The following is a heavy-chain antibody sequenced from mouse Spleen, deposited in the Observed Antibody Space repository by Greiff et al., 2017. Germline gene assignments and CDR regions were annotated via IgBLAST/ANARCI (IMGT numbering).Heavy chain of an antibody. J-gene: IGHJ2*01. CDR2: IDPSDSYT. CDR3: ALYDYDEG. CDR1: GYTFTSYW. D-gene: IGHD2-4*01. V-gene: IGHV1-50*01. Sequence: QVQLQQPGAELVKPGASVKLSCKASGYTFTSYWMQWVKQRPGQGLEWIGEIDPSDSYTNYNQKFKGKATLTVDTSSSTAYMQLSSLTSEDSAVYYCALYDYDEGWGQGTTLTVSS.